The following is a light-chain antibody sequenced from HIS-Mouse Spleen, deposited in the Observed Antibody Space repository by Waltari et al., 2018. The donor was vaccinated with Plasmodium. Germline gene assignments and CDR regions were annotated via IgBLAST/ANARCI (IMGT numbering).Light chain of an antibody. J-gene: IGKJ5*01. Sequence: IQLPQSPSSFSASAGDIVTITCRASQGISSALAWYQQKPGKAPKLLIYDASSLESGVPSRFSGSGSGTDFTLTISSLQPEDFATYYCQQFNSYPQGTFGQGTRLEIK. CDR2: DAS. V-gene: IGKV1-13*02. CDR3: QQFNSYPQGT. CDR1: QGISSA.